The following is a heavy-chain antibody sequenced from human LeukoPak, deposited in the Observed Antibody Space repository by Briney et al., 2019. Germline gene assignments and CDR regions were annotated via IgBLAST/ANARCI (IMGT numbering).Heavy chain of an antibody. Sequence: SVKVSCTASGGTFSNYAISWVRQAPGQGLEWMGGIIPMFGTANYAQKFQVRVTITADESTSTAYMELSSLRSEDTAVYYCARSSGDSSGYYNPDYYYYMDVWGKGTTVTISS. V-gene: IGHV1-69*13. CDR3: ARSSGDSSGYYNPDYYYYMDV. D-gene: IGHD3-22*01. J-gene: IGHJ6*03. CDR2: IIPMFGTA. CDR1: GGTFSNYA.